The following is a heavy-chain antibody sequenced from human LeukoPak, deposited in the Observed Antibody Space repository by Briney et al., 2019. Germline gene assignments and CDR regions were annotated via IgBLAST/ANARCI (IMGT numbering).Heavy chain of an antibody. Sequence: PGESLKISCKGSGYRFTDYWIGWVRQMPGKGLEWMGIIDPSDSETRYTPSFQGQVTISVDKSLTTADLQWNSLKASDTAMYYCARQTAMGRSGDYWGQGTLVTVSS. V-gene: IGHV5-51*01. D-gene: IGHD5-18*01. CDR3: ARQTAMGRSGDY. J-gene: IGHJ4*02. CDR2: IDPSDSET. CDR1: GYRFTDYW.